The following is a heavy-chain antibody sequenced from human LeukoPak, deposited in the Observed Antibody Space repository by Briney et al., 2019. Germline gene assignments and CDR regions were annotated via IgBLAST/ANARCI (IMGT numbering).Heavy chain of an antibody. Sequence: PGGSLRLSCAASGFTFSSYAMSWVRQAPGKGLEWVSAISGSGGSTYYADSVKGRFTISRDNSKNTLYLQMNSLRAEDTAVYYCAKDLRPTGSSWYRFDYWGRGTLVTVSS. D-gene: IGHD6-13*01. J-gene: IGHJ4*02. V-gene: IGHV3-23*01. CDR1: GFTFSSYA. CDR3: AKDLRPTGSSWYRFDY. CDR2: ISGSGGST.